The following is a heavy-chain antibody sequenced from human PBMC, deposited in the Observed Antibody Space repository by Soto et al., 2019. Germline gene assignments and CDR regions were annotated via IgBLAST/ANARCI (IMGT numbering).Heavy chain of an antibody. CDR2: IYWSGDE. Sequence: CSFSGFSLSTSGVGVGWIRQSAGKALEWLALIYWSGDEHYRPSLKSRLSIIKDTSKNHVVVIMTDMDPVDTATYYCARGLATLPVFAFDIWGQGTMVTVSS. CDR1: GFSLSTSGVG. V-gene: IGHV2-5*01. CDR3: ARGLATLPVFAFDI. D-gene: IGHD6-6*01. J-gene: IGHJ3*02.